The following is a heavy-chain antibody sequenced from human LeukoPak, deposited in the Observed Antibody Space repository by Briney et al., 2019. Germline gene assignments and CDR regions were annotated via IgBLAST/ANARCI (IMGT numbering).Heavy chain of an antibody. J-gene: IGHJ3*01. CDR1: GFTFSDYS. D-gene: IGHD5-24*01. V-gene: IGHV3-21*01. CDR2: ISSSSTYI. CDR3: VRDQPLWGTEKDGFDF. Sequence: GGSLRLSCAASGFTFSDYSMNWVRQAPGKGLEWVSSISSSSTYIYYADSVKGRFTISRDNAKNSLYLQMNSLRAEDTAVYYCVRDQPLWGTEKDGFDFWGRGTKVTVSS.